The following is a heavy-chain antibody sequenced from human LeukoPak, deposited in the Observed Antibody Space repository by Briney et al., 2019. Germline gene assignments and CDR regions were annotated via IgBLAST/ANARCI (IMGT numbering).Heavy chain of an antibody. CDR1: GFTFSTYW. Sequence: PGGSLRLSCAASGFTFSTYWMHWVRQVPGKGLVWVSCVNREGTTSAYADSVKGRFTISRDNDKNTLYLHMNSLRVEDTAVYYCARDVDWILFDYWGQGTLVTVSS. V-gene: IGHV3-74*01. CDR2: VNREGTTS. CDR3: ARDVDWILFDY. J-gene: IGHJ4*02. D-gene: IGHD3-9*01.